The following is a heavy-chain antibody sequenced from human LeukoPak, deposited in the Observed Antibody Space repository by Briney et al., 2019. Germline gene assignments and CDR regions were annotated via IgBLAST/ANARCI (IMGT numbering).Heavy chain of an antibody. Sequence: SVKVSCKGSGGTFSSCTISWVRQAPGQGLEWMGRIIPILDIVNYAQDFQGRVTINADKSTSTAYMELSSLKSDDTAVYYCARGGGSLAFDIWGQGTMVTVSS. D-gene: IGHD2-15*01. J-gene: IGHJ3*02. V-gene: IGHV1-69*02. CDR2: IIPILDIV. CDR3: ARGGGSLAFDI. CDR1: GGTFSSCT.